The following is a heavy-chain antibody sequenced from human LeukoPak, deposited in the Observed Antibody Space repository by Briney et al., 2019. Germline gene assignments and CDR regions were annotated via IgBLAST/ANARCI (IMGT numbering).Heavy chain of an antibody. CDR3: ARDRYYYDSSGYYYFDY. CDR2: INHSGST. Sequence: SETLSLTCAVYGGSFTTYYWSWIRQPPGKGLERIGEINHSGSTNYNPSLKSRVTISVDTSKNQFSLKLNSVTAADTAVYYCARDRYYYDSSGYYYFDYWGQGTLVTVSS. J-gene: IGHJ4*02. D-gene: IGHD3-22*01. CDR1: GGSFTTYY. V-gene: IGHV4-34*01.